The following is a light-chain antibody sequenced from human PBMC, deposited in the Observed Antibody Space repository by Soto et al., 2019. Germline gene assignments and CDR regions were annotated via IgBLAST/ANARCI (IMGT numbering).Light chain of an antibody. CDR3: QQYTTHPLT. V-gene: IGKV1-16*01. CDR2: AAS. Sequence: DIQMTQSPPSLSASVGDRVTITCRASQGIKNYLAWFQQKPGEAPKSLIYAASSLQSGVPSRFSGSGSGTYFTLTISSLQPEDFATYYCQQYTTHPLTFGRGTKLEIK. J-gene: IGKJ2*01. CDR1: QGIKNY.